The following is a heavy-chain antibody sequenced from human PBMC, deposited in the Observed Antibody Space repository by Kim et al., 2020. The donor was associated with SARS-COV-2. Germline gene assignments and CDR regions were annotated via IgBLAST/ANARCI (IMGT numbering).Heavy chain of an antibody. CDR2: MNPNSGNT. CDR1: GYTFTSYD. Sequence: ASVKVSCKASGYTFTSYDINWVRQATGQGLEWMGWMNPNSGNTGYAQKFQGRVTMTRNTSISTAYMELSSLRSEDTAVYYCAGTGYSSSWYYYYGMDVWGQGTTVTVSS. J-gene: IGHJ6*02. CDR3: AGTGYSSSWYYYYGMDV. V-gene: IGHV1-8*01. D-gene: IGHD6-13*01.